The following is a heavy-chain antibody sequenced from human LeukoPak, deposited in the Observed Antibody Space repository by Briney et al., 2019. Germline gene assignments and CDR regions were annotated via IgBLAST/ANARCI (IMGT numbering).Heavy chain of an antibody. Sequence: SETLSLTCAVYGGSFSGYYWSWIRQPPGKGLEWIGEINHSGSTNYNPSLKSRVTISVDTSKNQFSLKLSSVTAADTAVYYCARAGQWLDTWGQGTLVTVSS. CDR1: GGSFSGYY. J-gene: IGHJ5*02. CDR3: ARAGQWLDT. V-gene: IGHV4-34*01. CDR2: INHSGST. D-gene: IGHD6-19*01.